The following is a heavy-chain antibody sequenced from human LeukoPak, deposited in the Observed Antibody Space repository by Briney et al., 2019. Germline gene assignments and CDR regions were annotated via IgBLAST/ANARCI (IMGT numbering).Heavy chain of an antibody. D-gene: IGHD3-10*01. J-gene: IGHJ4*02. V-gene: IGHV3-7*01. Sequence: PGGSLRLSCAASGFPFSSHWMSWVRQAPGKGLEWVANIKFDGSEKNYVDSVKGRFTISRDNAKNSLYLQMNSLKAEDPAVYYCARDPSSSGSFGDYWGQGALVTVSS. CDR3: ARDPSSSGSFGDY. CDR2: IKFDGSEK. CDR1: GFPFSSHW.